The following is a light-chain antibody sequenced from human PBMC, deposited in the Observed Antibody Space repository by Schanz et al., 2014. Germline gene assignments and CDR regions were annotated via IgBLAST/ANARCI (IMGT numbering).Light chain of an antibody. V-gene: IGLV2-14*03. CDR1: SSDVGGYDY. CDR2: DVT. Sequence: QSALTQPASVSGSPGQSITISCTGTSSDVGGYDYVSWYQQHPGKAPRLMIYDVTNRPSGVSNRFSGSKSGNRASLTISGLQAEDEATYYCSSFASGTTFVIFGGGTKLTVL. J-gene: IGLJ2*01. CDR3: SSFASGTTFVI.